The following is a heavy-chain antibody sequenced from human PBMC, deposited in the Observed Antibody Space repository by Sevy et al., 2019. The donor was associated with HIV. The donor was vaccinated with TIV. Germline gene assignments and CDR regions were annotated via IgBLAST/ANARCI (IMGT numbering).Heavy chain of an antibody. CDR3: AREIAVAAIYYYYGMDV. CDR2: ISYDGSNK. V-gene: IGHV3-30-3*01. CDR1: GFTFSSYA. J-gene: IGHJ6*02. D-gene: IGHD6-19*01. Sequence: GGSLRLSCAASGFTFSSYAMHWVRQAPGKGLEWVAVISYDGSNKYYAYSVKGRFTISRDNSKNTLYLQMNSLRAEDTAVYYCAREIAVAAIYYYYGMDVWGQGTTVTVSS.